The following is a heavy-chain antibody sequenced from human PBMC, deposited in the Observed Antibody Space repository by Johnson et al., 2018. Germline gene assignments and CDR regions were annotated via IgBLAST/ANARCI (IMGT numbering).Heavy chain of an antibody. J-gene: IGHJ5*02. Sequence: QVQLQESGPGLVKPSETLSLTCSISGGPISSYYWSWVRQPPGTGLEWIGYIYYTGYTNYNSSLKSRVTLSVDTSKNQFSLKLSSVTAADTAVYFCAARSLSDSLFDPWGQGTLVTVSS. CDR2: IYYTGYT. CDR1: GGPISSYY. V-gene: IGHV4-59*01. D-gene: IGHD3-3*02. CDR3: AARSLSDSLFDP.